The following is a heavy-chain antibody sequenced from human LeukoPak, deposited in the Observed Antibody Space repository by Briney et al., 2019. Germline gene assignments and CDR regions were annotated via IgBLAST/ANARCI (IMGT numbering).Heavy chain of an antibody. Sequence: GGSLRLSCAASGFTSSSYSMNWVRQAPGKGLEWVSSIDGRSSYIYYAGSVKGRFTISRDNAKDSLYLQMNSLRAEDTAVYYCARLRYCGSDCPPRASDIWGQGTMVTVSS. CDR1: GFTSSSYS. J-gene: IGHJ3*02. D-gene: IGHD2-21*02. V-gene: IGHV3-21*01. CDR2: IDGRSSYI. CDR3: ARLRYCGSDCPPRASDI.